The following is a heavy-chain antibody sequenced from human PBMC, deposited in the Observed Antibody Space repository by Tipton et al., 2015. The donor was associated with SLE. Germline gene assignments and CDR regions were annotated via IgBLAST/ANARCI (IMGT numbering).Heavy chain of an antibody. CDR3: VGGTLADFYYYYMDV. CDR1: GVSISSGNYF. CDR2: IYNSGST. V-gene: IGHV4-61*02. D-gene: IGHD3-16*01. Sequence: TLSLTCTVSGVSISSGNYFWNWIRQPAVKGLEWIGRIYNSGSTNYNPSLKSRVTISVDRSKNQFSLKLSSVTAADTAVYYCVGGTLADFYYYYMDVWGKGTTVTVSS. J-gene: IGHJ6*03.